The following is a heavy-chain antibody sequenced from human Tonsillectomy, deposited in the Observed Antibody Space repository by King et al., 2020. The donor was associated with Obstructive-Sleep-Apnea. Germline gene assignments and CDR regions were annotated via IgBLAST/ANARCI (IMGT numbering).Heavy chain of an antibody. Sequence: VQLVESGGGLVKPGGSLRLSCAASGFTFSSYSMNWVRQAPGKGLEWVSSISSSSSYIYYADSVKGRFTNSRDNAKNSLYLQMNSLRAEDTAVYYCARVGPTDAFDIWGQGTMVTVSS. CDR2: ISSSSSYI. D-gene: IGHD1-26*01. J-gene: IGHJ3*02. CDR3: ARVGPTDAFDI. V-gene: IGHV3-21*01. CDR1: GFTFSSYS.